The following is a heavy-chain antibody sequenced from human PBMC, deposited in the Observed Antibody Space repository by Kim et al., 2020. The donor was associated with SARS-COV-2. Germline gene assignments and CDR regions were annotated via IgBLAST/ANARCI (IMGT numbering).Heavy chain of an antibody. CDR2: IYPGDSDT. CDR1: GYSFTSYW. J-gene: IGHJ6*02. Sequence: GESLKISCKGSGYSFTSYWIGWVRQMPGKGLEWMGIIYPGDSDTRYSPSFQGQVTISADKSISTAYLQWSSLKASDTAMYYCARQSRYFDWLSTPNYYYGMDVWGQGTTVTVSS. D-gene: IGHD3-9*01. CDR3: ARQSRYFDWLSTPNYYYGMDV. V-gene: IGHV5-51*01.